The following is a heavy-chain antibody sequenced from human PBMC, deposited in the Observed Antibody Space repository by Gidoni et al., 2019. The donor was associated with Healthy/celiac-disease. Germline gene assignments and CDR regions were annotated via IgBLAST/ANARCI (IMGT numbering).Heavy chain of an antibody. J-gene: IGHJ4*02. V-gene: IGHV4-59*01. D-gene: IGHD3-16*01. CDR1: GGSISSYY. CDR3: ARAYNGYFDY. Sequence: VQLQESGPGLVKPSETLSLTCTVSGGSISSYYWSWIRQPPGKGLEWIGYIYYSGSTNYNPYLKSRVTISVDTSKNKFSMKMSSVTAADTAVYYCARAYNGYFDYWGQGTLVTVSS. CDR2: IYYSGST.